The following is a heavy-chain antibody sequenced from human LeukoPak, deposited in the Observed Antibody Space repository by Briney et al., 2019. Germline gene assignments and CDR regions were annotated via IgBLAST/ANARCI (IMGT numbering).Heavy chain of an antibody. D-gene: IGHD4-17*01. CDR2: ITSPVGRI. J-gene: IGHJ4*02. V-gene: IGHV3-21*01. CDR1: GFTFSTYS. Sequence: GGSLRLSCAASGFTFSTYSMNWVRQAPGKGLEWVSSITSPVGRIYYADSLKGRITISRDNARSTLYLQMNSLRAEDTAVYYCAKEDYGDYVPPGFGYWGQGTLVTVSS. CDR3: AKEDYGDYVPPGFGY.